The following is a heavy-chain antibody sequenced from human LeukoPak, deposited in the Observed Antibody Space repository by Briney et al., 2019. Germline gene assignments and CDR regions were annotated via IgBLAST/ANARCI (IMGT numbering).Heavy chain of an antibody. CDR2: ISSDGSTK. D-gene: IGHD3-22*01. Sequence: GGSLRLSCAASGFTFSSYGMNWVRQAPGKGLEWVAVISSDGSTKYYADSVKGRFTISRDNSKKTLYLQMNSLEAEDTAVYYCAKDRDLSDSSGYSVYWGQGTLVTVSS. V-gene: IGHV3-30*18. J-gene: IGHJ4*02. CDR3: AKDRDLSDSSGYSVY. CDR1: GFTFSSYG.